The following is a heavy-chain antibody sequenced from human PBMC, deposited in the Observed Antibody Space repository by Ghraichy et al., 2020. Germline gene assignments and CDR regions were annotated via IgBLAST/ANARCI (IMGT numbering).Heavy chain of an antibody. CDR3: GADTLQFGS. CDR2: IVVASGKT. Sequence: SVKVSCKASGFDFGNSALQWVRQARGQHLEWIGWIVVASGKTHYAQKFQERVTISRDMSIRTTYMELTRLTADDTAVYYCGADTLQFGSWGQGTLVTVSS. CDR1: GFDFGNSA. J-gene: IGHJ4*02. D-gene: IGHD3-10*01. V-gene: IGHV1-58*01.